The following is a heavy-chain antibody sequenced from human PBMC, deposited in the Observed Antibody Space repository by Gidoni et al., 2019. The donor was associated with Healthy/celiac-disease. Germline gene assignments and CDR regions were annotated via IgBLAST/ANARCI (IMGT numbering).Heavy chain of an antibody. Sequence: QVQLQQWGAGRLKPSETMARTGGVEGGSFSGYYWSWIRQPPGKGLEWIGEINHSGSPNYNPSFTSRVTISVDPSKLQFSLKLSSVTAADTAVYYCARRKLYSSGWYGYWGQGTLVTVSS. J-gene: IGHJ4*02. CDR3: ARRKLYSSGWYGY. D-gene: IGHD6-19*01. V-gene: IGHV4-34*01. CDR1: GGSFSGYY. CDR2: INHSGSP.